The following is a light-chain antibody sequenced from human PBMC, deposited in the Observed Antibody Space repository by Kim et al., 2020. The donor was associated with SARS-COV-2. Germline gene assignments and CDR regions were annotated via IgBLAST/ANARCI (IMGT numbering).Light chain of an antibody. CDR1: QSVLQSSNNKNY. V-gene: IGKV4-1*01. CDR3: QQYYTPPYT. Sequence: RATINCKSSQSVLQSSNNKNYLAWYQQKPGQPPKLLIYWASTRESGVPDRLSGSGSGTDFTLTISSLQAEDVAVYSCQQYYTPPYTFGQGTKLEI. J-gene: IGKJ2*01. CDR2: WAS.